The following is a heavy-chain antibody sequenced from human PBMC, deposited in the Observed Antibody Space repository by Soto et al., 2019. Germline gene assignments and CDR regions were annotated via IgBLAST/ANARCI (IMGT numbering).Heavy chain of an antibody. V-gene: IGHV1-8*01. CDR3: ARVRFFDYYYGMDV. J-gene: IGHJ6*02. Sequence: ASVKVACKASGYTFTSYDINWVRQATGQGLEWMGWMNPNSGNTGYAQKFQGRVTMTRNTSIRTAYMELSSLRSEDTDVYYCARVRFFDYYYGMDVWGQGTTVTVS. CDR1: GYTFTSYD. D-gene: IGHD3-3*01. CDR2: MNPNSGNT.